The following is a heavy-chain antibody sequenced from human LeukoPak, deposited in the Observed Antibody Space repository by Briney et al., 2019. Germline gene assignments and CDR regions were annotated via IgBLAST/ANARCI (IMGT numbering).Heavy chain of an antibody. D-gene: IGHD5-24*01. J-gene: IGHJ4*02. CDR1: GYTFFRYG. CDR2: ISANSGNR. V-gene: IGHV1-18*01. Sequence: ASVTVSFKASGYTFFRYGISWVRQAPGQGLEWMGWISANSGNRDYAQKLQGRVTMTTDTSTSTAYMELRSLRSDDTAVYYCARRSRDGYNSPLDYWGQGTLVTVSS. CDR3: ARRSRDGYNSPLDY.